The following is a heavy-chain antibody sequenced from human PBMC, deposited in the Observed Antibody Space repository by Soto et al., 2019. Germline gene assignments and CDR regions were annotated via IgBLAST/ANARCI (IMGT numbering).Heavy chain of an antibody. V-gene: IGHV5-10-1*01. CDR3: ARRQLVPYYYGIDV. D-gene: IGHD6-6*01. CDR1: GYSCTSYW. CDR2: IDPSDSYT. Sequence: WVSLRVSWKGSGYSCTSYWISWVRQMPGKGLEWMGRIDPSDSYTNYSPSFQGHVTISADKSISTAYLQWSSLKASDTAMYYWARRQLVPYYYGIDVWGQGTTVTVSS. J-gene: IGHJ6*02.